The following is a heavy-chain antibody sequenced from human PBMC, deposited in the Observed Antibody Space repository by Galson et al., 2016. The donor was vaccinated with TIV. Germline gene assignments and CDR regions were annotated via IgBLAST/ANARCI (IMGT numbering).Heavy chain of an antibody. CDR1: GYTFTKYY. Sequence: SVKVSCKASGYTFTKYYIHWVRQAPGQGLKWMGVIYPSDGSTTYAQTFQGRVAMTSDTSTSTVFMDLSSLTADDSAVYYCVVHGLGRFSPIIYGTDVWGQGTTVTVSS. V-gene: IGHV1-46*01. CDR3: VVHGLGRFSPIIYGTDV. J-gene: IGHJ6*02. CDR2: IYPSDGST. D-gene: IGHD3-10*01.